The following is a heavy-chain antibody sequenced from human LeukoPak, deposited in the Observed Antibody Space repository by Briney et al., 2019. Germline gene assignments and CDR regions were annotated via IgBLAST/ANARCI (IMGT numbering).Heavy chain of an antibody. CDR3: AREGSVLRCLEWSPYYYYGMDV. Sequence: GGSLRLSCAASGFTFSSYEMNWVRQAPGKGLEWVSYISSSGSTIYYADSVKGRFTISRDNAKNSLYLQMNSLRAEDTAVYYCAREGSVLRCLEWSPYYYYGMDVWGQGTTVTVSS. J-gene: IGHJ6*02. V-gene: IGHV3-48*03. D-gene: IGHD3-3*01. CDR1: GFTFSSYE. CDR2: ISSSGSTI.